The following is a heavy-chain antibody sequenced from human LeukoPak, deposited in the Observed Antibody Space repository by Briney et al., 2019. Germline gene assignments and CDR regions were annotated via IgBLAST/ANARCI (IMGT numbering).Heavy chain of an antibody. J-gene: IGHJ3*02. Sequence: ASVKVSCKASGFTFTSSATQWVRQARGQRLEWIGWIVVGSGNTNYAQNFQERVTITRDMSTSTAYMELSSLRSEDTAVYYCAANTPRVVREDAFDIWGQGTMVTVSS. CDR2: IVVGSGNT. V-gene: IGHV1-58*02. CDR3: AANTPRVVREDAFDI. CDR1: GFTFTSSA. D-gene: IGHD2-21*01.